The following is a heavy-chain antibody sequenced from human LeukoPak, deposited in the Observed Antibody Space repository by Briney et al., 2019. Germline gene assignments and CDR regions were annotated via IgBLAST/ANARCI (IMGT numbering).Heavy chain of an antibody. CDR3: ARGSSSWPRPNWFDP. CDR2: INHSGST. CDR1: GGSFSGYY. J-gene: IGHJ5*02. Sequence: SETLSLTCAVYGGSFSGYYWSWIRQPPGKGLEWIGEINHSGSTNCNPSLKSRVTISVDTSKNQFSLKLSSVTAADTAVYYCARGSSSWPRPNWFDPWGQGTLVTVSS. D-gene: IGHD6-13*01. V-gene: IGHV4-34*01.